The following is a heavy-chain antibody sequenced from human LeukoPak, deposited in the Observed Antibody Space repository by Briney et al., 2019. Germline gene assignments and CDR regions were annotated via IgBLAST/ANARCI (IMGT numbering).Heavy chain of an antibody. CDR2: IYSGGST. Sequence: GGSLRLSCAASGFTVSRNYMTWVRQAPGKGLEWVSAIYSGGSTYYADSVKGRFTISRDNSKNTLYLQMNSLRAEDTAVYYCARHTAMGSGYYFDYWGQGTLVTVSS. J-gene: IGHJ4*02. V-gene: IGHV3-66*04. D-gene: IGHD5-18*01. CDR1: GFTVSRNY. CDR3: ARHTAMGSGYYFDY.